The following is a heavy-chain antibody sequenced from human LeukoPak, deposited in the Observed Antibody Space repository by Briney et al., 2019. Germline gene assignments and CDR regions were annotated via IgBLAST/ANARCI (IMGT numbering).Heavy chain of an antibody. CDR1: GYTFTSYG. J-gene: IGHJ4*02. D-gene: IGHD4-17*01. V-gene: IGHV1-18*01. Sequence: ASVKVSCKASGYTFTSYGISWVRQAPGQGLEWMGWISAYNGNTNYAQKLQGRVTITTDRSTNTAYMELSSLRSDDTAVYYCARPRGTVTTYAFDYWGQGTLVIVSS. CDR3: ARPRGTVTTYAFDY. CDR2: ISAYNGNT.